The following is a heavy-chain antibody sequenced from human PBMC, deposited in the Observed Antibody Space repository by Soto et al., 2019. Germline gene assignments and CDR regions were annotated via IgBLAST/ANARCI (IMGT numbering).Heavy chain of an antibody. Sequence: LRLSCAASGFTFSRYAMSWVRQAPGKGLEWVSAISGSGGSTYYADSVKGRFTISRDNSKNTLYLQMNSLRAEDQAVYYCVKTYPMIVVRVDFDYWGQGTLVTVSS. CDR1: GFTFSRYA. J-gene: IGHJ4*02. D-gene: IGHD3-22*01. CDR2: ISGSGGST. CDR3: VKTYPMIVVRVDFDY. V-gene: IGHV3-23*01.